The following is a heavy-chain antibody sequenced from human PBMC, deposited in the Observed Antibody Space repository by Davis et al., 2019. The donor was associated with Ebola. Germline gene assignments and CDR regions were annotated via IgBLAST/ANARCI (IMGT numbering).Heavy chain of an antibody. CDR1: GFTFSSYW. J-gene: IGHJ3*02. CDR3: ARVTTIFGKTNAFDI. D-gene: IGHD3-3*01. Sequence: GESLKISCAASGFTFSSYWMSWVRQAPGKGLEWVANIKQDGSEKYYADSVKGRFTISRDNAKNSLYLQMNSLRAEDTAVYYCARVTTIFGKTNAFDIWGQGTMVTVSS. V-gene: IGHV3-7*01. CDR2: IKQDGSEK.